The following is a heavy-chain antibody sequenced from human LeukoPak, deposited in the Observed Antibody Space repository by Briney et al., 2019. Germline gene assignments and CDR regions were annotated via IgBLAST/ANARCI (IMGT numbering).Heavy chain of an antibody. CDR3: AKDDVDYYYYYMDV. CDR1: GFTFSSYG. V-gene: IGHV3-33*06. D-gene: IGHD2-15*01. J-gene: IGHJ6*03. Sequence: GRSLRLSCAASGFTFSSYGMHWVRQAPGKGLEWVAVIWCDGSNKYYADSVKGRFTISRDNSKNTLYLQMNSLRAEDTAGYYCAKDDVDYYYYYMDVWGKGTTVTVSS. CDR2: IWCDGSNK.